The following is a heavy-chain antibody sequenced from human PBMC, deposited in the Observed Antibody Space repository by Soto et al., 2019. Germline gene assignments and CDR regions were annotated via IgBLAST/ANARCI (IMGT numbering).Heavy chain of an antibody. CDR2: ISSSGIAI. D-gene: IGHD5-12*01. Sequence: EVQLVESGGGLVQPGGSLRLSCAASGFTFSYYEMNWVRQAPGEGLEWISYISSSGIAIHYADSVKGRFTISRDNARNFVYLEMNSLRVEDTGLYYCVEGIDNNGFGMEYFPHWGQGTLVTVSS. J-gene: IGHJ1*01. CDR3: VEGIDNNGFGMEYFPH. CDR1: GFTFSYYE. V-gene: IGHV3-48*03.